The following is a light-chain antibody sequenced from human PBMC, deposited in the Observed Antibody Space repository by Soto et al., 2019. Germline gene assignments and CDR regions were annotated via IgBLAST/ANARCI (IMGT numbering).Light chain of an antibody. CDR3: QSYARSLSDYVV. CDR1: SSNIGADYD. V-gene: IGLV1-40*01. Sequence: QSVLTQPPSVSGAPGQRVTISCTGRSSNIGADYDVHWYRQLPGTAPKLLIHGNSNRPSGVHDRFSGSKSGTSASLAITGRQAEDEADYYCQSYARSLSDYVVFRGGTKLTVL. J-gene: IGLJ2*01. CDR2: GNS.